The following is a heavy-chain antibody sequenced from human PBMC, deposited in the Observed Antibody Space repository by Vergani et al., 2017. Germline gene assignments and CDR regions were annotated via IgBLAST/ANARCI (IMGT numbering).Heavy chain of an antibody. D-gene: IGHD3-10*01. CDR3: AIDSSITRVRGGRLRYYYYYGMDV. CDR1: GGTFSSYA. Sequence: QVQLVQSGAEVKKPGSSVKVSCKASGGTFSSYAISWVRQAPGQGLEWMGGIIPIFGTANYAQKFQGRVTITADESTSTAYMELSSLRSEDTAVYYCAIDSSITRVRGGRLRYYYYYGMDVWGQGTTVTVSS. CDR2: IIPIFGTA. J-gene: IGHJ6*02. V-gene: IGHV1-69*01.